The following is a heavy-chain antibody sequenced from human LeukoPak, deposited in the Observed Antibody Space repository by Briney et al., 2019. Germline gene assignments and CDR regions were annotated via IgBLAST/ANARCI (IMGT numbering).Heavy chain of an antibody. CDR3: ARASRDGYNDWYFDL. CDR2: IYYSGST. D-gene: IGHD5-24*01. CDR1: GGSISSYY. V-gene: IGHV4-59*01. J-gene: IGHJ2*01. Sequence: SETLSLTCTVSGGSISSYYWSWIRQPPGKGLGWIGYIYYSGSTNYNPSLKSRVTISVDTSKNQFSLKLSSVTAADTAVYYCARASRDGYNDWYFDLWGRGTLVTVSS.